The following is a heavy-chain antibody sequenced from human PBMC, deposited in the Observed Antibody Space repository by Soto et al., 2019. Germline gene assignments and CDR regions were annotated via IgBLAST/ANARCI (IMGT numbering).Heavy chain of an antibody. CDR1: GFTFSSYW. D-gene: IGHD5-12*01. CDR2: INTDGSRI. J-gene: IGHJ4*02. Sequence: EVQLVESGGGLAQPGGSLRLSCAASGFTFSSYWMHWVRQAPGKGLVWVSDINTDGSRISYADSVKGRFTISRDNAKNPLYMQMNSLRAEDTAVYYCARGDGYNWFYWGQGTLVTVSS. CDR3: ARGDGYNWFY. V-gene: IGHV3-74*01.